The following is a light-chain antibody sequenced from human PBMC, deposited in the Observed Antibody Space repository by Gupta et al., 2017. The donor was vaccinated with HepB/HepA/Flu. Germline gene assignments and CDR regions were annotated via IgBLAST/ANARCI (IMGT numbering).Light chain of an antibody. V-gene: IGLV1-47*01. J-gene: IGLJ3*02. CDR2: RDD. Sequence: QSVLTQPPSTSGTPGQRVTISCSGGSSNIGGGSYVSWYQQLPGTAPNLLISRDDQPPSGVPDRFSGSKSGTSASLSISGLRAEDEADYYCATEDDSRSGWVFGGGTKVTVL. CDR3: ATEDDSRSGWV. CDR1: SSNIGGGSY.